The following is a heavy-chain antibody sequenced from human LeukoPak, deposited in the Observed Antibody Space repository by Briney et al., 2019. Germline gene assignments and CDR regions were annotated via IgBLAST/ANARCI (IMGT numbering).Heavy chain of an antibody. CDR1: GFTFSSYG. V-gene: IGHV3-30*02. J-gene: IGHJ4*02. CDR2: IRNDGRNK. Sequence: GGSLRLSCAASGFTFSSYGMHWVRQAPGKGLEWVTFIRNDGRNKYYADSVKCRFTISRDNSKNTLYLQMNSLRTEDTAVYYCAKADEQLPFDYWGQGTLVTVSS. CDR3: AKADEQLPFDY. D-gene: IGHD6-6*01.